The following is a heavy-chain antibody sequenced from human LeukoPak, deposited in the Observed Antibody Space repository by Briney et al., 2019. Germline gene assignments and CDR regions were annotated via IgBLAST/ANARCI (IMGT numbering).Heavy chain of an antibody. CDR1: GGSFSGYY. V-gene: IGHV4-34*01. Sequence: SETLSLTCAVYGGSFSGYYWSLIRQPPGKGLEWIGEINHSGSTNYNPSLKSRVTISVDTSKNQFSLKLNSVTAADTAVYYCARGHGGSRTSSWYGRYFDYWGQGTLVTVSS. CDR3: ARGHGGSRTSSWYGRYFDY. J-gene: IGHJ4*02. CDR2: INHSGST. D-gene: IGHD6-13*01.